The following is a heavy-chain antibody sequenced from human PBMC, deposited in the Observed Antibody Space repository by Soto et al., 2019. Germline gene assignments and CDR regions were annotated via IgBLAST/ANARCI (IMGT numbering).Heavy chain of an antibody. CDR3: AKEAGYCSSTSCYAVVDY. Sequence: GGSLRLSCAASGFTFSSYAMSWVRQAPGKGLEWVSAISGSGGSTYYADSVKGRFTISRDNSKNTLYLQMNSLRAEDTAVYYCAKEAGYCSSTSCYAVVDYWGQGTLVTVSS. D-gene: IGHD2-2*03. V-gene: IGHV3-23*01. CDR2: ISGSGGST. CDR1: GFTFSSYA. J-gene: IGHJ4*02.